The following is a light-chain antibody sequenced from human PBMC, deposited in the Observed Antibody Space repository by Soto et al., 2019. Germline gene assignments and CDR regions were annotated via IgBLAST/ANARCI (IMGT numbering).Light chain of an antibody. V-gene: IGKV3-15*01. J-gene: IGKJ5*01. CDR2: GAF. Sequence: ENVLTQSPCTLSLSPGERATLSCRASQRVSSSTYLAWYQQQPGKAPKLLIYGAFGLQSGVPSRFSGSGSGTEFTLSMSSVQSEGFAVYYCQQYPKWPISSGQGIGLEIK. CDR3: QQYPKWPIS. CDR1: QRVSSSTY.